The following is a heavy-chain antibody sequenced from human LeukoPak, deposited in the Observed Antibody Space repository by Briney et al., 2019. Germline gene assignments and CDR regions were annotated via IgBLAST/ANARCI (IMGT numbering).Heavy chain of an antibody. CDR3: ARLLVAAINDAFDI. J-gene: IGHJ3*02. V-gene: IGHV1-69*04. CDR1: GGTFSSYA. Sequence: SVKVSCKASGGTFSSYAISWVRQAPGQGLEWMGRIIPIFGIANYAQKFQGRVTITADKSTSTAYMELSSLRSEDTAVYYCARLLVAAINDAFDIWGQGTMVTVSS. CDR2: IIPIFGIA. D-gene: IGHD2-15*01.